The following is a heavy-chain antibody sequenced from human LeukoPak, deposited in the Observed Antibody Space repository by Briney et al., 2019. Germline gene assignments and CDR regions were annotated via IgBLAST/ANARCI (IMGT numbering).Heavy chain of an antibody. CDR2: IYSKVDGGTT. V-gene: IGHV3-15*01. CDR1: GFTFSNAW. Sequence: GGSLRLSCAASGFTFSNAWMSWVRQAPGKGLEWVGRIYSKVDGGTTDYAAPVKGRFTISRDDSKNMLFLQMDSLKTADTALYYCDTEWSAGPDYWGQGTLVTVSS. J-gene: IGHJ4*02. CDR3: DTEWSAGPDY. D-gene: IGHD3-3*01.